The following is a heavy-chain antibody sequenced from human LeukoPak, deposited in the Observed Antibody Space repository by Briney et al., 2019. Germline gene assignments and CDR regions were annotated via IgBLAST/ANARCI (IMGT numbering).Heavy chain of an antibody. D-gene: IGHD1-7*01. CDR2: ISNSGSTI. V-gene: IGHV3-48*03. Sequence: PGGSLRLSCAASGFTFSSHAMHWVRQAPGKGLEWVSYISNSGSTIYYADSVKGRFTISRDNAKNSLYLQMNSLRAEDTAVYYCARNWNWDYYFDYWGQGTLVTVSS. CDR3: ARNWNWDYYFDY. CDR1: GFTFSSHA. J-gene: IGHJ4*02.